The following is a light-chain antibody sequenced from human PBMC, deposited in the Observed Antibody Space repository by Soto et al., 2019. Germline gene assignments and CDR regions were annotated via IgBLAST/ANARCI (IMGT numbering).Light chain of an antibody. Sequence: EIVMTQSPATLSVSPGEGATLSCKASQNVYNNLAWYQQRPGQPPRLLIYDASTRATGISARFSGSGYGTEFTLTISSLQSEDFAIYFCQQCRNWPRTFVGGTKVEIK. CDR1: QNVYNN. CDR2: DAS. V-gene: IGKV3-15*01. J-gene: IGKJ4*02. CDR3: QQCRNWPRT.